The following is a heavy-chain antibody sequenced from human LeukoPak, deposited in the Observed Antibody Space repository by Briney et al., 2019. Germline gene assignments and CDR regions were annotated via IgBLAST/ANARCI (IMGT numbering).Heavy chain of an antibody. CDR2: IFSSGGRT. V-gene: IGHV3-23*01. J-gene: IGHJ4*02. D-gene: IGHD6-6*01. CDR3: AKEQSPLPEHSTSRFDY. CDR1: GFPFSSYA. Sequence: GGPLSLSCAVSGFPFSSYAMSGVPHATGEGVEWVSAIFSSGGRTNYTRSVKGRLTISKDNSKNTLYLQMNILTAEDTAVYYCAKEQSPLPEHSTSRFDYWGQGTLVTVSS.